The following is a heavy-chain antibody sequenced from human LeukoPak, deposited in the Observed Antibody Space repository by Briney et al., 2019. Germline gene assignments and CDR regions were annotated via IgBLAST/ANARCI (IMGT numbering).Heavy chain of an antibody. CDR1: GFTFSDYT. D-gene: IGHD6-19*01. V-gene: IGHV3-23*01. Sequence: GGSLRLSCTASGFTFSDYTMSWVRQAPGEGLEWVSAISGSGATSYYANSVKGRFTISRDNAENTLYLQMNSLRAEDAAIYYCVTHQRRRLAVAGTNAFDIWGQGTMVTVSS. CDR2: ISGSGATS. CDR3: VTHQRRRLAVAGTNAFDI. J-gene: IGHJ3*02.